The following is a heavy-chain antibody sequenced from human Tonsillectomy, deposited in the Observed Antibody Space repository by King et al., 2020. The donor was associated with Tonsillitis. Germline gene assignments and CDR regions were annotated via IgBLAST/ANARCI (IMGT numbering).Heavy chain of an antibody. CDR2: ISSNVGST. V-gene: IGHV3-64D*06. D-gene: IGHD2-2*01. Sequence: VQLVESGGGLVQPGGSLRLSCSASGFTFSTYAMHWVRQAPGKGLESVSAISSNVGSTYYADSVNCRFTISRDNSKDTLYLQMSSLRAEDTAVYYCVKDRWCSSTSCYDAFDIWGQGTMVTVSS. CDR3: VKDRWCSSTSCYDAFDI. CDR1: GFTFSTYA. J-gene: IGHJ3*02.